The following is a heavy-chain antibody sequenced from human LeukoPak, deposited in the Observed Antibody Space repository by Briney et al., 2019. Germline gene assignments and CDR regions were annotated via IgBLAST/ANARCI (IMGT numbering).Heavy chain of an antibody. Sequence: SETLSLTCAVSGYSISSGYYWGWLRQPPGKGLEGIGSIYDSGSTYYNPSLKSRVTISGDTSKNQFSLKLSSVTAADTAVYYCARVDSRWFDPWGQGTLVTVSS. D-gene: IGHD4-11*01. CDR2: IYDSGST. CDR1: GYSISSGYY. V-gene: IGHV4-38-2*01. J-gene: IGHJ5*02. CDR3: ARVDSRWFDP.